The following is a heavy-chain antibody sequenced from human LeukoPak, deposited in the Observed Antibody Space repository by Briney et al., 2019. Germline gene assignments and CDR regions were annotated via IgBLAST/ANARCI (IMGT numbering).Heavy chain of an antibody. CDR1: GGSISSYY. V-gene: IGHV4-59*01. Sequence: SETLSLTCTVSGGSISSYYWSWIRQPPGKGLEWIGYIYYSGSTNYNPSLKSRVTISVDTSKNQFSLKLSSVTAADTAVYYCARVPCSSTSCYHYYYYTDVWGKGTTVTVSS. CDR3: ARVPCSSTSCYHYYYYTDV. D-gene: IGHD2-2*01. CDR2: IYYSGST. J-gene: IGHJ6*03.